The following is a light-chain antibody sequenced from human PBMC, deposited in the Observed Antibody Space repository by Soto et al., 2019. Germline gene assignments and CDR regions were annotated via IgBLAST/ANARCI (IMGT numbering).Light chain of an antibody. CDR3: QQRHMWPIK. CDR1: QSFRGL. CDR2: DAY. V-gene: IGKV3-11*01. J-gene: IGKJ5*01. Sequence: VLTQSPFTLSLSPGERATLSFRASQSFRGLLAWYQQKPGQAPRLLIYDAYNRATGIPPRFSGSGSGTDFTLTISSLEPEDSAVYYCQQRHMWPIKFGQGTRLEIK.